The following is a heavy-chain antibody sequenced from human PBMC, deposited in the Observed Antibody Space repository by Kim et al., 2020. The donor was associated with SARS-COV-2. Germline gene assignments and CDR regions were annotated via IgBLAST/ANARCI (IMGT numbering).Heavy chain of an antibody. D-gene: IGHD3-10*01. CDR2: ISYDGSNK. CDR3: ARALRGGRYLPAFDI. V-gene: IGHV3-30*04. CDR1: GFTFSSYA. J-gene: IGHJ3*02. Sequence: GGSLRLSCAASGFTFSSYAMHWVRQAPGKGLEWVAVISYDGSNKYYADSVKGRFTISRDNSKNTPYLQMNSLRAEDTAVYYCARALRGGRYLPAFDIWGQGTMVTVSS.